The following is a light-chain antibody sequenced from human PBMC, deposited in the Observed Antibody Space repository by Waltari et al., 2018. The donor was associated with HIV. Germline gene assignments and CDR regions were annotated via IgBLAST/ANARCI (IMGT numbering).Light chain of an antibody. CDR2: GAS. J-gene: IGKJ1*01. CDR1: QSVRSTS. V-gene: IGKV3-20*01. Sequence: EIVLTQSPGTLSVSPGERATLSCRASQSVRSTSLAWYQQKPGQAPRLIIYGASSRATGFPDRFSGSGSGTDFTLTISRLEPEDFAVYYCQQCGNSPWTFGQGTKVEIK. CDR3: QQCGNSPWT.